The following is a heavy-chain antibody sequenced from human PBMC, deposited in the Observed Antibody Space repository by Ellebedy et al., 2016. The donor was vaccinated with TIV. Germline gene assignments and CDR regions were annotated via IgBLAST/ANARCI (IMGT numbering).Heavy chain of an antibody. J-gene: IGHJ6*02. CDR2: LNPNSGNT. CDR3: ARVYGSGSYLYYYNGIDV. D-gene: IGHD3-10*01. CDR1: GYTFTNYD. Sequence: AASVKVSCKASGYTFTNYDINWARQATGQGLEWMGWLNPNSGNTGYAQKFQGRVTVTRNTSISTAYMELSSLRSEDTAVYYCARVYGSGSYLYYYNGIDVWGQGTTVTVSS. V-gene: IGHV1-8*03.